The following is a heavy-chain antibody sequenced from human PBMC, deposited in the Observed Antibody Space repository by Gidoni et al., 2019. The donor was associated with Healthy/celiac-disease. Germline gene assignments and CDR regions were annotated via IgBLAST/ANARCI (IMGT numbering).Heavy chain of an antibody. CDR1: GGSISSYY. D-gene: IGHD6-13*01. V-gene: IGHV4-59*08. J-gene: IGHJ5*02. CDR2: IYYSGST. CDR3: ARRYSSSWYDNWFDP. Sequence: QVQLQESGPGLVKPSETLSLTCTVSGGSISSYYWSWIRQPPGKGLEWIGYIYYSGSTNCNPSLKSRVTISVDTSKNQFSLKLSSVTAADTAVYYCARRYSSSWYDNWFDPWGQGTLVTVSS.